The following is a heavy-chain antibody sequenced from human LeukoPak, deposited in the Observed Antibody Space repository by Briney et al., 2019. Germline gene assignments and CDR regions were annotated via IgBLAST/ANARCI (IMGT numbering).Heavy chain of an antibody. D-gene: IGHD6-19*01. CDR3: ARVLDQSGWYWFDP. Sequence: PGGSLRLSCAASGFTFSSYSMNWVRQAPGKGLEWVSYISSSSSTIYYADSVKGRFTISRGNAKNSLYLQMNSLRAEDTAVYYCARVLDQSGWYWFDPWGQGTLVTVSS. CDR1: GFTFSSYS. J-gene: IGHJ5*02. V-gene: IGHV3-48*01. CDR2: ISSSSSTI.